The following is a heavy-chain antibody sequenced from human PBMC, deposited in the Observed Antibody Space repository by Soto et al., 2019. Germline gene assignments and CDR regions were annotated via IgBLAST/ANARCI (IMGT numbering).Heavy chain of an antibody. D-gene: IGHD2-2*01. CDR1: GFTFSSYA. CDR3: ARVIPGVEAWFDP. CDR2: ISDSASST. Sequence: GGSLRLSCAASGFTFSSYAMSWVRQAPGKGLEWVSAISDSASSTYYADSVKGRFTISRDNSKNTLYLQMNSLRAEDTAVYYCARVIPGVEAWFDPWGQGTLVTVSS. J-gene: IGHJ5*02. V-gene: IGHV3-23*01.